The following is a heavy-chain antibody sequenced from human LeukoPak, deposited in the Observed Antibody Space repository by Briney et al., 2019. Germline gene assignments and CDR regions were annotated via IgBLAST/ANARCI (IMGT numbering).Heavy chain of an antibody. J-gene: IGHJ4*02. Sequence: SETLSLTCAVSGGSISSSNWWSWVRQPPGKGLEWIGEIYHSGSTNYNPSLKSRVTISVDTSKNQFSLKLSSVTAADTAVYYCARSGPVVVITRSFDYWGQGTLVTVSS. CDR2: IYHSGST. CDR3: ARSGPVVVITRSFDY. V-gene: IGHV4-4*02. CDR1: GGSISSSNW. D-gene: IGHD3-22*01.